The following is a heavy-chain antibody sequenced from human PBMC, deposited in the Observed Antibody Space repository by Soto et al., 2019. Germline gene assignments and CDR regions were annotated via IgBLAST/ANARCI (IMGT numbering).Heavy chain of an antibody. CDR2: ISAYNGNS. Sequence: ASVKVSCKASGYTFTSYGISWVRQAPGQGLERMGWISAYNGNSNYAQKLQGRVTMTTDTSTSTAYMELRSLRSDYTAVYYCARDTQVVTMVRGVPPFDYWGQGTLVTVSS. V-gene: IGHV1-18*01. J-gene: IGHJ4*02. CDR3: ARDTQVVTMVRGVPPFDY. D-gene: IGHD3-10*01. CDR1: GYTFTSYG.